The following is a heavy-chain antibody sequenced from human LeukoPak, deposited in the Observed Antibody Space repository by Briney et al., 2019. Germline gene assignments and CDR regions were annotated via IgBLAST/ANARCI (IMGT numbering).Heavy chain of an antibody. CDR2: LSGSGGNT. J-gene: IGHJ5*02. D-gene: IGHD3-3*01. V-gene: IGHV3-23*01. CDR3: AKDATFWSGYYSPESNWFGP. CDR1: GFTFSSHW. Sequence: GGSLRLSCAASGFTFSSHWMNWVRQAPGKGLEWVSSLSGSGGNTNYADSVRGRFSISRDNSKNTLYLQMNSLRAEDTAVYYCAKDATFWSGYYSPESNWFGPWGQGTLVTVSS.